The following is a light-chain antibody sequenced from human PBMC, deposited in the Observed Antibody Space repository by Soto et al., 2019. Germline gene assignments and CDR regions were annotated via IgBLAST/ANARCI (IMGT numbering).Light chain of an antibody. J-gene: IGLJ1*01. CDR2: DVS. Sequence: QSALTQPASVSGSPGQSITISCTGTSSDVGGYNYVSWYQQHPGKAPKLVIYDVSNRPSGVSNRFSGSKSGNTASLTISGLLAEDEADYYCNSYTSSSTYVFGTGTKLTVL. CDR1: SSDVGGYNY. CDR3: NSYTSSSTYV. V-gene: IGLV2-14*01.